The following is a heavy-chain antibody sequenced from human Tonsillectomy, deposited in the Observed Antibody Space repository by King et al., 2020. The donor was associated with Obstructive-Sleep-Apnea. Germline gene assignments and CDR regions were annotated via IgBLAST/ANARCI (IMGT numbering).Heavy chain of an antibody. V-gene: IGHV3-48*01. J-gene: IGHJ2*01. CDR2: ISRSGTTV. CDR3: ATKEGWYFDL. Sequence: VKLVESGGGLVQPGGSLRLSCAASGFTFSSRTMNWVRQTPGKTLEWISYISRSGTTVYYADSVSGRFTISRDNANNSLFLQMESLTVEDTATYYCATKEGWYFDLWGRGTLVTVSS. CDR1: GFTFSSRT.